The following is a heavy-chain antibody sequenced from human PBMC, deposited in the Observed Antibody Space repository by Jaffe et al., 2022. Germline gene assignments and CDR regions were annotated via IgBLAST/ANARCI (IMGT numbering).Heavy chain of an antibody. CDR3: ARHLSPLYYCSGGRCAFDI. V-gene: IGHV5-51*01. CDR1: GYSFTSYW. Sequence: EVQLVQSGAEVKKPGESLKISCKGSGYSFTSYWIGWVRQMPGKGLEWMGIIYPGDSDTRYSPSFQGQVTISADKSISTAYLQWSSLKASDTAMYYCARHLSPLYYCSGGRCAFDIWGQGTMVTVSS. CDR2: IYPGDSDT. J-gene: IGHJ3*02. D-gene: IGHD2-15*01.